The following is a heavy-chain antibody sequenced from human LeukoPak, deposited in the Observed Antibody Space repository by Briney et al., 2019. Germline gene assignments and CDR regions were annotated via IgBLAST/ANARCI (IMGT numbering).Heavy chain of an antibody. J-gene: IGHJ4*02. D-gene: IGHD6-19*01. V-gene: IGHV4-59*08. Sequence: SETLSLTCTVSGGSISSYYWSWIRQPPGKGLEWVGYIYYSGSTNYNPSLKSRVTISVDTSKNQFSLKLSSVTAADTAVYYCARVSGRRGWYLDYWGRGTLVTVSS. CDR3: ARVSGRRGWYLDY. CDR2: IYYSGST. CDR1: GGSISSYY.